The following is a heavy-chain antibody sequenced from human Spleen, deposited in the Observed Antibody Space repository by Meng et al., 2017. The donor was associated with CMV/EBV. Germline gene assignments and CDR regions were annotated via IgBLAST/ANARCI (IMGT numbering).Heavy chain of an antibody. CDR3: ARDYCSSTSCYDDAFDI. J-gene: IGHJ3*02. CDR2: ISSSGSTI. Sequence: GESLKISCAASGFTFSSYSMSWVRQAPGKGLEWVSYISSSGSTIYYADSVKGRFTISRDNAKNSLYLQMNSLRAEDTAVYYCARDYCSSTSCYDDAFDIWGQGTMVTVSS. V-gene: IGHV3-48*04. D-gene: IGHD2-2*01. CDR1: GFTFSSYS.